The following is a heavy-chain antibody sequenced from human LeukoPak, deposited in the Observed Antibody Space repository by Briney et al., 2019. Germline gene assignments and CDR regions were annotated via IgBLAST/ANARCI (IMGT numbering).Heavy chain of an antibody. CDR2: INAYNGNT. V-gene: IGHV1-18*01. CDR1: GYSFTSFV. J-gene: IGHJ5*02. CDR3: ARQVGAAGTGPRFDP. Sequence: GAPVKVSCKASGYSFTSFVISWVRQAPGQGLEWMGWINAYNGNTNYAQKLQGRVTMSTDTTTSTAYMELRSLTSDDTAVYYCARQVGAAGTGPRFDPWGQGTLVTVSS. D-gene: IGHD6-13*01.